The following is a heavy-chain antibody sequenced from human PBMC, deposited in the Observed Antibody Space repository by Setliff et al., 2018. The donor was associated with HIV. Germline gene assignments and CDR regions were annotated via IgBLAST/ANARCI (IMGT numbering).Heavy chain of an antibody. Sequence: PLSLTCTVSGASISSGNYFWTWIRQPAGKGLEWIGRIDTSGSTNYNPSLKSRVTTSVDTSKNQFSLKLSSVTAADTAVYYCARDFPLVRGVITHYYYYGMDVWGQGTTVTVSS. V-gene: IGHV4-61*02. CDR3: ARDFPLVRGVITHYYYYGMDV. CDR1: GASISSGNYF. D-gene: IGHD3-10*01. CDR2: IDTSGST. J-gene: IGHJ6*02.